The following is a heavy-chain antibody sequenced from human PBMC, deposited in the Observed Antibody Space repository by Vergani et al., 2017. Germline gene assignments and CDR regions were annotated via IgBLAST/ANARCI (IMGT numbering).Heavy chain of an antibody. CDR2: IYNSGNG. V-gene: IGHV4-39*07. J-gene: IGHJ3*02. CDR1: GDSIISRSYY. CDR3: ARDRGYTFGYRAFDI. Sequence: QMQLQESGPGLVKASETLSLTCTVSGDSIISRSYYWGWIRQPPGKGLEWIGSIYNSGNGDSSSSLKSRVTISADTSKNQFSLKLSSVTAADTAVYYCARDRGYTFGYRAFDIWGQGTLVTVSS. D-gene: IGHD5-18*01.